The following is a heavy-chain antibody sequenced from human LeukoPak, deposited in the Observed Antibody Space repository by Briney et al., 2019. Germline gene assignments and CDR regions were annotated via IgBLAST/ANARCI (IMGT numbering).Heavy chain of an antibody. CDR1: GGSINNYY. CDR3: AKVPITFGGVIVLYYFDY. J-gene: IGHJ4*02. Sequence: PSETLSLTCSVSGGSINNYYWGWIWRPPGRGLEYIGHIYYTGKTDYNPSFKSRVTMSVDTSKNQLSLKLNFLTAADTAVYYCAKVPITFGGVIVLYYFDYWGQGTLVTVSS. D-gene: IGHD3-16*02. V-gene: IGHV4-59*01. CDR2: IYYTGKT.